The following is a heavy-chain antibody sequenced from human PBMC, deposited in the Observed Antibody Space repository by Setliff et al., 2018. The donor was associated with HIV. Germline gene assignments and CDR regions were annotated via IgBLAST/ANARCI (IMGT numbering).Heavy chain of an antibody. V-gene: IGHV1-2*02. J-gene: IGHJ4*02. D-gene: IGHD1-26*01. CDR2: ISPNFGHT. Sequence: ASVKVSCKASGYTFTGYYMHWVRQAPGQGLEWMGWISPNFGHTNDAQNFVGRVTMAVDTSTSTVYMELSSLRSEDTAVYYCARVASIVGATRVALRYWGQGTLVTVSS. CDR3: ARVASIVGATRVALRY. CDR1: GYTFTGYY.